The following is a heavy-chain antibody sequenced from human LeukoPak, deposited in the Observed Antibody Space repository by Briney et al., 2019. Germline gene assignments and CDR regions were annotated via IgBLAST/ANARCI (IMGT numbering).Heavy chain of an antibody. CDR3: AAYYDILTDAFDI. CDR1: GYTLTSYV. Sequence: GASVKDSCKASGYTLTSYVINWVRQATGQGLEWMGWMNPNRGNTGYAQKFQGRVTMTRNTSISTAYMELSSLRSEDTAVYYCAAYYDILTDAFDIWGQGTMVTVSS. CDR2: MNPNRGNT. V-gene: IGHV1-8*01. D-gene: IGHD3-9*01. J-gene: IGHJ3*02.